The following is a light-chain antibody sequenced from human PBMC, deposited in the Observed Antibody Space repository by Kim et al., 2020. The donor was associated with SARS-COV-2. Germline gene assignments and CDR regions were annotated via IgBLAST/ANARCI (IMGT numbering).Light chain of an antibody. V-gene: IGKV3-15*01. J-gene: IGKJ3*01. CDR1: QSVSSN. CDR3: QQYNNWPPFT. Sequence: SPGERATLSCRARQSVSSNLAWYQQKPGQAPMLLIYGASTRATGIPARFSGSGSGTEFTLTISSLQSEDFAVYYCQQYNNWPPFTFGPGTKVDIK. CDR2: GAS.